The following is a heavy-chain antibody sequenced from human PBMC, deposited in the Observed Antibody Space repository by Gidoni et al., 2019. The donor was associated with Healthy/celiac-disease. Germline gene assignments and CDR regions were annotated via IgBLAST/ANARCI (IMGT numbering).Heavy chain of an antibody. CDR3: ASSQQPRYFWSGYLSYYYYGMDV. Sequence: QVQLVQSGAEVKKPGSSVKVSCKASGGTFSSYAISWVRQAPGQGLEWMGGVIPIFVTANYAQKFQGRVTITADESTSTAYMELSSLRSEDTAVYYCASSQQPRYFWSGYLSYYYYGMDVWGQGTTVTVSS. D-gene: IGHD3-3*01. J-gene: IGHJ6*02. V-gene: IGHV1-69*01. CDR1: GGTFSSYA. CDR2: VIPIFVTA.